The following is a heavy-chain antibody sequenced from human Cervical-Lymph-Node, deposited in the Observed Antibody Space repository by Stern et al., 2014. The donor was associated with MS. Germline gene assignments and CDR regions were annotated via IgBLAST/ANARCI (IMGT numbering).Heavy chain of an antibody. CDR1: GFTFSSHV. CDR3: VREDGDFDY. D-gene: IGHD2-8*01. J-gene: IGHJ4*02. Sequence: VQLVESWGGVVQPWGSLRLSCAASGFTFSSHVMHWVRQAPGQGLEWVAGIWHDETNNAYADSVKGRFTISRDNSNNTLSLQMNSLRAEDTAVYYCVREDGDFDYWGQGTLVTVSS. CDR2: IWHDETNN. V-gene: IGHV3-30-3*01.